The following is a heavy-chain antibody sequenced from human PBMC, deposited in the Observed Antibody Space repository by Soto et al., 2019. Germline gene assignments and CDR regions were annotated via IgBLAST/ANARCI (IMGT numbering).Heavy chain of an antibody. D-gene: IGHD3-22*01. CDR1: GGTFSSYA. J-gene: IGHJ4*02. Sequence: SVKVSCKASGGTFSSYAISWVRQAPGQGLEWMGGIIPIFGTANYAQKFQGRVTITADESTSTAYMELSSLRSEDTAVYYCARGDTYYYDSSGYSATFDYWGQGTLVTVS. V-gene: IGHV1-69*13. CDR3: ARGDTYYYDSSGYSATFDY. CDR2: IIPIFGTA.